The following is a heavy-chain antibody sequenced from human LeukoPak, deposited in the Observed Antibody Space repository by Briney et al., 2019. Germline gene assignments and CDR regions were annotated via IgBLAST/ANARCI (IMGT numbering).Heavy chain of an antibody. CDR1: GYTFTGYY. V-gene: IGHV1-2*02. D-gene: IGHD3-10*01. J-gene: IGHJ4*02. CDR3: AREGLNYYGSGSYYSNFDY. CDR2: INPNSGGT. Sequence: ASVKVSRKASGYTFTGYYMHWVRQAPGQGLEWMGWINPNSGGTNYAQKFQGRVTMTRDTSISTAYMELSRLRSDDTAVYYCAREGLNYYGSGSYYSNFDYWGQGTLVTVSS.